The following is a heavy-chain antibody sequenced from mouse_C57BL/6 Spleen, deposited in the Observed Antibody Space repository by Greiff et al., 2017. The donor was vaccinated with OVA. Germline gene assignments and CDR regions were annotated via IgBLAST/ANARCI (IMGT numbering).Heavy chain of an antibody. CDR2: IDPSDSYT. V-gene: IGHV1-69*01. CDR3: ARDYDGYNYLDY. J-gene: IGHJ2*01. CDR1: GYTFTSYW. D-gene: IGHD2-3*01. Sequence: QVQLQQSGAELVMPGASVKLSCKASGYTFTSYWMHWVKQRPGQGLEWIGEIDPSDSYTNYNQKFKGKSTLTVDKSSSTAYMQLSSLTSEDSAVYCCARDYDGYNYLDYWGQGTTLTVSS.